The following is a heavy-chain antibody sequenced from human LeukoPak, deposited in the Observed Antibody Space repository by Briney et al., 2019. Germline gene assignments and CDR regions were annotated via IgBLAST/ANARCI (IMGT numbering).Heavy chain of an antibody. V-gene: IGHV1-46*01. J-gene: IGHJ4*02. CDR1: GYTFTNYY. Sequence: ASVKVSCEASGYTFTNYYIHWVRQAPGQGHEWMGIINPSGGSTSYAQKFQGRVTMTRDTSTSTVYMELSSPRSEDTAVYYCARGGKGNADGYNQALNYWGQGTLVTVSS. D-gene: IGHD5-24*01. CDR3: ARGGKGNADGYNQALNY. CDR2: INPSGGST.